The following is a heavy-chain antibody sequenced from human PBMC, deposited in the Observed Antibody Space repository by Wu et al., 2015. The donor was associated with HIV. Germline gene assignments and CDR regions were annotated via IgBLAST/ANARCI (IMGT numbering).Heavy chain of an antibody. D-gene: IGHD1-14*01. CDR3: ARGGIIMEPTIKTSYYMDV. CDR2: INLNSGNT. V-gene: IGHV1-8*03. Sequence: QVQLVQSGAEVKKPGASVKVSCKASRFTTDDINWLRQATGQGLEWMGWINLNSGNTGYAQKFQGRVTISKNTSIITAYVELSSLRSEDTAIYYCARGGIIMEPTIKTSYYMDVWGKGTMVTVSS. CDR1: RFTTDD. J-gene: IGHJ6*03.